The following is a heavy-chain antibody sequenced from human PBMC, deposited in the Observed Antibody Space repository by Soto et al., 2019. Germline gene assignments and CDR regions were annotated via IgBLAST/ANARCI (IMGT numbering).Heavy chain of an antibody. V-gene: IGHV3-11*01. CDR3: ARHQRGTFDL. CDR1: GFNFRDYY. Sequence: QVQLVESGGGLVKPGGSLRLSCAASGFNFRDYYMSWIRQAPGKGLEWVSYISTSSNTFYYANSVKGRFTVSRDNPKDSLYLQMNSLRAEDTAVYYCARHQRGTFDLWGQGTRVTVSS. CDR2: ISTSSNTF. J-gene: IGHJ3*01.